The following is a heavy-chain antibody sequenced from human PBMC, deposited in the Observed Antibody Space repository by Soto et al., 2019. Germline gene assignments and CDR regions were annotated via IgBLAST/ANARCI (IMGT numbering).Heavy chain of an antibody. CDR3: ARLLINSGSYKGGYYFDY. CDR2: IYPVYSGS. Sequence: GESLKLSWKCFGYSFTSYWIGWVRQIPGKGLEWMGIIYPVYSGSRYSPSFQGQVTISADTSISTASLRWSSLKAADTAMYYCARLLINSGSYKGGYYFDYWGQGTLVTVSS. V-gene: IGHV5-51*01. J-gene: IGHJ4*02. CDR1: GYSFTSYW. D-gene: IGHD1-26*01.